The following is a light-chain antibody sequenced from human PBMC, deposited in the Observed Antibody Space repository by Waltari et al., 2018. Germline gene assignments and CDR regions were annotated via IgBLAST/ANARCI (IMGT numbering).Light chain of an antibody. CDR1: QSVSSH. CDR2: EAS. Sequence: EIVLTQSPATLSLSPGERATLPCRASQSVSSHLAWYQQKPGQAPRLLIFEASNRATGIPARFSGSGSGTDFTLTISSLEPEDLGVYYCQQRSDWLTFGGGTKVEI. CDR3: QQRSDWLT. V-gene: IGKV3-11*01. J-gene: IGKJ4*01.